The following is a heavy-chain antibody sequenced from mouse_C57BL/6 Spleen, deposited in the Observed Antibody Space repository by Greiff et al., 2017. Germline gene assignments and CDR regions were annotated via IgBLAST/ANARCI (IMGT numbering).Heavy chain of an antibody. CDR3: ATLDSSGVIFDY. J-gene: IGHJ2*01. D-gene: IGHD3-2*02. Sequence: QVQLQQPGAELVKPGASVKVSCKASGYTFTSYWMHWVKQRPGQGLAWIGRLHPSASDTNYNQKFKGKATLTVDKSSSTAYMQLSSLTSEDAAVYYCATLDSSGVIFDYWGQGTTLTVSS. CDR2: LHPSASDT. V-gene: IGHV1-74*01. CDR1: GYTFTSYW.